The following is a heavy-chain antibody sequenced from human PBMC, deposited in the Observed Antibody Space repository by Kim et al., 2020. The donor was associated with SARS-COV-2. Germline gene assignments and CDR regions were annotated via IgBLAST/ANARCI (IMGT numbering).Heavy chain of an antibody. CDR2: INAGNGNT. V-gene: IGHV1-3*01. CDR1: GYTFTSYA. J-gene: IGHJ4*02. Sequence: ASVKVSCKASGYTFTSYAMHWVRQAPGQRLEWMGWINAGNGNTKYSQKFQVRVTITRDTSASTAYMELSSLRSEDTAVYYCARSPDIVATISLDYWGQGTLVTGAS. CDR3: ARSPDIVATISLDY. D-gene: IGHD5-12*01.